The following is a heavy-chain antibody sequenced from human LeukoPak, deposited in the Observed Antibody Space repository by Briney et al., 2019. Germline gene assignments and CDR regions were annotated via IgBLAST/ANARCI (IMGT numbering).Heavy chain of an antibody. CDR1: GFTFSSSW. D-gene: IGHD2-2*01. CDR2: INGDGSST. Sequence: GGSLRLSCAASGFTFSSSWMHWVRQAPGKGLVWVSRINGDGSSTKYADSVMGRFTISRDNAKNKLYLQMNSLRAEDTAVYYCAKELVVRAGDYFDYWGQGTLVTVSS. J-gene: IGHJ4*02. CDR3: AKELVVRAGDYFDY. V-gene: IGHV3-74*03.